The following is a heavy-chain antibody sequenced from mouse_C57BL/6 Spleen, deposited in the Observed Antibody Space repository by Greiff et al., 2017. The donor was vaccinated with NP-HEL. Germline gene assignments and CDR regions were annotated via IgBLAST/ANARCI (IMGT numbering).Heavy chain of an antibody. CDR3: ARLDGNYGTY. V-gene: IGHV1-52*01. CDR1: GYTFTSYW. J-gene: IGHJ3*01. D-gene: IGHD2-1*01. Sequence: VQLQQPGAELVRPGSSVKLSCKASGYTFTSYWMHWVKQRPIQGLEWIGNIDPSDSETHYNQKFKDKATLTVDKSSSTAYMQLSSLTSEDSAVYYCARLDGNYGTYWGQGTLVTVSA. CDR2: IDPSDSET.